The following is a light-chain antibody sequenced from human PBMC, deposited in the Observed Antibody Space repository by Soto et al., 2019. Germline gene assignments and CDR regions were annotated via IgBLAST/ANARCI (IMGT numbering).Light chain of an antibody. CDR3: SSYTSNSTNV. V-gene: IGLV2-14*03. Sequence: QSVLTQPASVSGSPGQSITISCTGTSSDVGGFNSVSWYQQHPGKAPKLMIYDVSDRPSRVSDRFSGSKSGNTASLTISGLQGEDEADDYCSSYTSNSTNVFGTGTKLTVL. CDR1: SSDVGGFNS. CDR2: DVS. J-gene: IGLJ1*01.